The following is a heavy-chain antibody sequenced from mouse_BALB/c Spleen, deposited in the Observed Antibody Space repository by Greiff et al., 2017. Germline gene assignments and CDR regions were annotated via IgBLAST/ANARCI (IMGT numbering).Heavy chain of an antibody. Sequence: EVQLVESGGGLVQPGGSLRLSCATSGFTFTDYYMSWVRQPPGKALEWLGFIRNKANGYTTEYSASVKGRFTISRDNSHSILYLQMNTLRAEDSATYYCARDILPYYWGQGTTLTVSS. CDR2: IRNKANGYTT. V-gene: IGHV7-3*02. CDR1: GFTFTDYY. J-gene: IGHJ2*01. CDR3: ARDILPYY.